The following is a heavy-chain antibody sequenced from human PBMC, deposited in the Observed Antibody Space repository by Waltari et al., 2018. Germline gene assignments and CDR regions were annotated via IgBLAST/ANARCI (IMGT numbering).Heavy chain of an antibody. J-gene: IGHJ4*02. Sequence: EVQLVESGGGLVQPGGSLSLSCAASGFTFSSYWMPWVRQAPGKGLVWVSRINSDGSSTSYADSVKGRFTISRDNAKNTLYLQMNSLRAEDTAVYYCASLSSGYYTDYWGQGTLVTVSS. CDR1: GFTFSSYW. D-gene: IGHD3-22*01. V-gene: IGHV3-74*01. CDR3: ASLSSGYYTDY. CDR2: INSDGSST.